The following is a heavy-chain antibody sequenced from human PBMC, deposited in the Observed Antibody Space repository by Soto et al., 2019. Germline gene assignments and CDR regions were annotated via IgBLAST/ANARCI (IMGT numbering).Heavy chain of an antibody. J-gene: IGHJ3*02. CDR2: IYYSGTT. CDR1: VGSISSGGYF. V-gene: IGHV4-31*03. Sequence: PSETLSHTCTVSVGSISSGGYFWIWIRQHPEKGLDWIGCIYYSGTTYYNPSLKSRMTMSIDTSKNQFSLELRSVTAADTAMEDGAQKIAETGTGWPVDILGQGTM. CDR3: AQKIAETGTGWPVDI. D-gene: IGHD2-15*01.